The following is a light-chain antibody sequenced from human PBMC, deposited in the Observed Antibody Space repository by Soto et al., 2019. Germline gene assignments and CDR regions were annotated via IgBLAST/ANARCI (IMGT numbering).Light chain of an antibody. V-gene: IGLV4-69*01. J-gene: IGLJ3*02. CDR3: QTWGTGIRV. Sequence: QPVLTQSPSASASLGASVKLTCTLSSGHRSYAIAWHQQQPEKGPRYLMKLNSDGSHSKGDGIPDRFSGSSSGAERYLTIYSLKSEDEADYYCQTWGTGIRVFGGGTKLTVL. CDR2: LNSDGSH. CDR1: SGHRSYA.